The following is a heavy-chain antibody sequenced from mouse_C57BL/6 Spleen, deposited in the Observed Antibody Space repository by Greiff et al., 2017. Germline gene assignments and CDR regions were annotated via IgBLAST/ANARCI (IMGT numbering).Heavy chain of an antibody. CDR3: ARRTYYYGSSYDAMDY. Sequence: VQLKQPGAELVKPGASVKMSCKASGYTFTSYWITWVKQRPGQGLEWIGDIYPGSGSTNYNEKFKSKATLTVDTSSSTAYMQLSSLTSEDSAVYYCARRTYYYGSSYDAMDYWGQGTSVTVSS. CDR2: IYPGSGST. CDR1: GYTFTSYW. D-gene: IGHD1-1*01. J-gene: IGHJ4*01. V-gene: IGHV1-55*01.